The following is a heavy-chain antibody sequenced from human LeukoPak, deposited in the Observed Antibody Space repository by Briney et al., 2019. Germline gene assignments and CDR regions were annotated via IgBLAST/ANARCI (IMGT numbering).Heavy chain of an antibody. J-gene: IGHJ6*02. CDR2: IYYSGST. CDR3: ARDYGDYAHYYYYGMDV. V-gene: IGHV4-30-4*01. D-gene: IGHD4-17*01. CDR1: GGSISSGGYY. Sequence: SQTLSLTCTVSGGSISSGGYYWSWIRQPPGKGLEWIGYIYYSGSTYYNPSLKSRVTISVDTSKNQFSLKLSSVTAADTAVYYCARDYGDYAHYYYYGMDVWGQGTTVTVSS.